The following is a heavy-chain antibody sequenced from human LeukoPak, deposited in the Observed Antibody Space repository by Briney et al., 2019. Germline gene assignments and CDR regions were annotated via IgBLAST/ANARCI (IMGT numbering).Heavy chain of an antibody. CDR3: ARDYQYYASGSSKKAFDY. J-gene: IGHJ4*02. CDR2: INTYSGDT. V-gene: IGHV1-18*01. D-gene: IGHD3-10*01. CDR1: GYTCTTYG. Sequence: ASVKVSCKPSGYTCTTYGISWVRQAPGQGLEWMGWINTYSGDTNYAQKLQGRVTMTTDTSTSTAYMELGSLRSDDTAMYYCARDYQYYASGSSKKAFDYWGQGTLVTVSS.